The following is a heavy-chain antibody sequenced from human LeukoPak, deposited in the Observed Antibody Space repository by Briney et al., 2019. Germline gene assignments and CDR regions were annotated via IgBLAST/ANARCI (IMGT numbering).Heavy chain of an antibody. J-gene: IGHJ6*03. CDR3: AKSRSGSYYYYYMDV. CDR2: APGSGGST. CDR1: GFTFSSYA. Sequence: GGSLRLSCAVSGFTFSSYAMSWVRQAPGKGLEWVSVAPGSGGSTYYADSVKGRFTISRDNSKNTLYLQMSSLRVEDTAVYYCAKSRSGSYYYYYMDVWGKGTTVTVSS. D-gene: IGHD3-3*01. V-gene: IGHV3-23*01.